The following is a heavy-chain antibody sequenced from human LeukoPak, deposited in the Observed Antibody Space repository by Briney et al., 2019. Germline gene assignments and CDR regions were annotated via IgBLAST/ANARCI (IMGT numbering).Heavy chain of an antibody. CDR1: GYTFTGYY. D-gene: IGHD2-15*01. V-gene: IGHV1-2*06. Sequence: ASVKVSCKASGYTFTGYYMHWVRQAPGQGLEWMGRINPNGGGTNYAQKFQGRVTMTRDTSISTAYMELSRLRSDDTAVYYCARAVVVVAAHFDYWGQGTLVTVSS. CDR3: ARAVVVVAAHFDY. CDR2: INPNGGGT. J-gene: IGHJ4*02.